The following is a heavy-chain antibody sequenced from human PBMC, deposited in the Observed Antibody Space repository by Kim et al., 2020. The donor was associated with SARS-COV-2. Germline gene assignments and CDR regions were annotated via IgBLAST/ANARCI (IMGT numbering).Heavy chain of an antibody. CDR1: GFTFSSYS. CDR2: ISSSSSYI. V-gene: IGHV3-21*01. Sequence: GGSLRLSCAASGFTFSSYSMNWVRQAPGKGLEWVSSISSSSSYIYYADSVKGRFTISRDNAKNSLYLQMNSLRAEDTAVYYCARGRVILDYYYGMDVWGQGTTVTVSS. CDR3: ARGRVILDYYYGMDV. J-gene: IGHJ6*02. D-gene: IGHD3-16*01.